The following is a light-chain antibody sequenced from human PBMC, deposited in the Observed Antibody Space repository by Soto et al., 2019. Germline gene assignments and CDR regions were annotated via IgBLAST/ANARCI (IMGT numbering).Light chain of an antibody. CDR1: SSDVGAYTS. Sequence: QSVLTQPASVSGSPGQSITISCTGTSSDVGAYTSVSWYQQHPGKAPQLMIYEVSKRPSGVSNRFSGSKSGNTASLTISGLQAEDEAHYYCRSYTSDNRSYVFGTGTKLTVL. J-gene: IGLJ1*01. CDR2: EVS. CDR3: RSYTSDNRSYV. V-gene: IGLV2-14*01.